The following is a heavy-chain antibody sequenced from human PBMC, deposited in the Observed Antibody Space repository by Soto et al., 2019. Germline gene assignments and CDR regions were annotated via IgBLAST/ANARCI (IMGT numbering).Heavy chain of an antibody. CDR2: IDPSDSYT. CDR1: GYSFTSYW. Sequence: PGESLKISCKGSGYSFTSYWISWVRQMPGKGLEWMGRIDPSDSYTNYSPSFQGHVTISADKSISTAYLQWSSLKASDTAMYYCARHGRPEGPLWFGEVFYYYYGMDVWGQGTTVTVSS. V-gene: IGHV5-10-1*01. J-gene: IGHJ6*02. CDR3: ARHGRPEGPLWFGEVFYYYYGMDV. D-gene: IGHD3-10*01.